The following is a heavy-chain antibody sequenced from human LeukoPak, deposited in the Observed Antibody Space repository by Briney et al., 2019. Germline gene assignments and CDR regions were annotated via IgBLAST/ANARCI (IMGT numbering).Heavy chain of an antibody. V-gene: IGHV7-4-1*02. D-gene: IGHD3-10*01. CDR1: GYTFTGNS. CDR3: ARDSALTGYYYGSGSYYA. J-gene: IGHJ5*02. Sequence: GASVKVSCKASGYTFTGNSINWLRQAPGQGLEWMGWINTNTGNPTYAQGFTGRFVFSLDTSVSTAYLQISSLKAEDTAVYYCARDSALTGYYYGSGSYYAWGQGTLVTVSS. CDR2: INTNTGNP.